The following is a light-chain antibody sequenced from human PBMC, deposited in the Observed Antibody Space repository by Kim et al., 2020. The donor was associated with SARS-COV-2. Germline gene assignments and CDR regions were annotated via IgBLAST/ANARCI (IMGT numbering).Light chain of an antibody. CDR1: KLGENY. Sequence: SYELTQPPSVSVSPGQTASITCSGDKLGENYASWYQQKPGQSPLLVIYQDNERPSGIPERFSGSNSGNTATLTIIGTQTMDEADYYCQAWDRSTVVFGGG. J-gene: IGLJ2*01. CDR2: QDN. V-gene: IGLV3-1*01. CDR3: QAWDRSTVV.